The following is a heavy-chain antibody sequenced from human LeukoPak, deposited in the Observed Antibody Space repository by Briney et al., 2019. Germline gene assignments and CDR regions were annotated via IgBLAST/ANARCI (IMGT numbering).Heavy chain of an antibody. Sequence: GESLQISCKGSGYIFTNYWIGWVRQMPGKGLEWMGIIYPGDSDIRYSPSFQGQVTISADKSISTAYLQWGSLKASDTAMYYCASPGIYGMDVWGQGTTVTVSS. CDR3: ASPGIYGMDV. CDR1: GYIFTNYW. CDR2: IYPGDSDI. V-gene: IGHV5-51*01. J-gene: IGHJ6*01.